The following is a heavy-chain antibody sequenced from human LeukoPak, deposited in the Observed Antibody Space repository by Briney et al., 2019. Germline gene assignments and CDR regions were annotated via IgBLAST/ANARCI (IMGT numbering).Heavy chain of an antibody. D-gene: IGHD3-10*01. J-gene: IGHJ3*02. CDR1: GFDFSSFN. Sequence: GGSLRLTCVASGFDFSSFNMNWVRQAPGKGLEWVSSISSSGTYTYFADSLRGRVSISRDNARNSLYLQMDSLRAEDTAVYYCAKGSGSYLDAFDIWGQGTMVTVSS. CDR3: AKGSGSYLDAFDI. V-gene: IGHV3-21*04. CDR2: ISSSGTYT.